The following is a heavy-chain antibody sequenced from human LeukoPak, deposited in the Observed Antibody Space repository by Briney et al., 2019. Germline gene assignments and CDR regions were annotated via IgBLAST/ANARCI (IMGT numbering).Heavy chain of an antibody. Sequence: MTSETLTLTCTVSGGSISSGDYYWSWIRQPAGKGLEWIGRIYTSGSTNYNPSLKSRVTMSVDTSKNQFSLKLSSVTAADTAVYYCARDPTIVVVPVWGQGTLVTVSS. CDR1: GGSISSGDYY. CDR2: IYTSGST. V-gene: IGHV4-61*02. J-gene: IGHJ4*02. CDR3: ARDPTIVVVPV. D-gene: IGHD2-2*01.